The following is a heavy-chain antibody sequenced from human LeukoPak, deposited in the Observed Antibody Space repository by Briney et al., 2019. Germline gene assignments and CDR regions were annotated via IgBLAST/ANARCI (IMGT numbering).Heavy chain of an antibody. CDR3: ARGYYGDYGAADAFDI. CDR1: GGTFSSYA. V-gene: IGHV1-69*06. D-gene: IGHD4-17*01. Sequence: ASVKVSCKASGGTFSSYAISWVRQAPGQGLEWMGGIIPIFGTANYAQKFQGRATITADKSTSTAYMELSSLRSEDTAVYYCARGYYGDYGAADAFDIWGQGTMVTVSS. CDR2: IIPIFGTA. J-gene: IGHJ3*02.